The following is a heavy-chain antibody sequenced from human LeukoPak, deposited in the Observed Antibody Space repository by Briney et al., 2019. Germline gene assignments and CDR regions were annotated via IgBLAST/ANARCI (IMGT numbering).Heavy chain of an antibody. J-gene: IGHJ5*02. Sequence: GGSLRLSCAASGFTFSSYSMNWVRQAPGKGLEWVSYISSSSSTIYYADPVKGRFTISRDNAKNSLYLQMNSLRAEDTAVYYCARDTTWDSSGYYSSNWFDPWGQGTLVTVSS. CDR2: ISSSSSTI. V-gene: IGHV3-48*01. CDR1: GFTFSSYS. D-gene: IGHD3-22*01. CDR3: ARDTTWDSSGYYSSNWFDP.